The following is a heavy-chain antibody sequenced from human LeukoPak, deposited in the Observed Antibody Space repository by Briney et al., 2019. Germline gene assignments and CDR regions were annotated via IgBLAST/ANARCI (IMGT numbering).Heavy chain of an antibody. CDR3: ATRNMTTVSP. Sequence: GGSLRLSCAASGFTFSDYYMSWIRQAPGKGLEWVSYISSSGSTVYYAGSVKGRFTISRDNAKNSLYLQMNSLRAEDTAVYYCATRNMTTVSPWGQGTLVTVSS. V-gene: IGHV3-11*01. CDR1: GFTFSDYY. D-gene: IGHD4-17*01. CDR2: ISSSGSTV. J-gene: IGHJ5*02.